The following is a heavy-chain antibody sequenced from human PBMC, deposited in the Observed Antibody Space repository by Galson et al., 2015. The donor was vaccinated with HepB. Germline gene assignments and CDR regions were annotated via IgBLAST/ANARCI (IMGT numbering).Heavy chain of an antibody. CDR3: ARDLGGVDDYGLDV. J-gene: IGHJ6*02. CDR1: GFTFSYPG. D-gene: IGHD2-2*01. V-gene: IGHV3-33*01. Sequence: SLRLSCAASGFTFSYPGMHWVRQAPGKGLEWVAVIWCDGSNEHYADSVKGRFTISRDNSKNNLYLQMNSLRGDDSAVYYCARDLGGVDDYGLDVWGQWSAVAVSS. CDR2: IWCDGSNE.